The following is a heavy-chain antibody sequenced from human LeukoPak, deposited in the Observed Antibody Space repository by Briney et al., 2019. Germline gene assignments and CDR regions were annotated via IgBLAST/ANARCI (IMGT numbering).Heavy chain of an antibody. Sequence: GGSLRLSCAASGFTFSSYDMSWVRQAPGKGLEWVSGISGSGGSTYYADSVKGRFTISRDNSKNTLYLQMNSLRVEDTAVYYCAKARGGVVVRAFDYWGQGTLVTVSS. CDR3: AKARGGVVVRAFDY. J-gene: IGHJ4*02. V-gene: IGHV3-23*01. CDR1: GFTFSSYD. CDR2: ISGSGGST. D-gene: IGHD3-22*01.